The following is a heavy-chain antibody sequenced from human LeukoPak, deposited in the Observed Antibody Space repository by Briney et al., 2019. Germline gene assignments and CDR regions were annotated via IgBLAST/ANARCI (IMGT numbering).Heavy chain of an antibody. CDR2: IYWDDDK. J-gene: IGHJ6*03. V-gene: IGHV2-5*02. D-gene: IGHD3-22*01. Sequence: SGPTLVKPTQTLTLTCTFSGFSLSTSGVGVGWIRQPPGKALEWLALIYWDDDKRYSPSLKSRLTITKDTSKNQVVLTMTNMDPVETAKYYCAHRQSRYYDSSGYYPYYYYMDVWGKGTTVTVSS. CDR3: AHRQSRYYDSSGYYPYYYYMDV. CDR1: GFSLSTSGVG.